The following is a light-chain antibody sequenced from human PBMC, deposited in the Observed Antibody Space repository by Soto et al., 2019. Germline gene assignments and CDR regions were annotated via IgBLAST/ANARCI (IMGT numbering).Light chain of an antibody. J-gene: IGKJ4*01. CDR3: QQCNTPFT. V-gene: IGKV1-5*01. CDR2: DAS. Sequence: DIQMTKSPSTLSASVGDRVAITCRASQHIGSRVAWSQQKPDESPKLLIYDASRLEGGVPLRFGGSGSAADFTLIISSLQPDDFATYYCQQCNTPFTFGGGTKVDIK. CDR1: QHIGSR.